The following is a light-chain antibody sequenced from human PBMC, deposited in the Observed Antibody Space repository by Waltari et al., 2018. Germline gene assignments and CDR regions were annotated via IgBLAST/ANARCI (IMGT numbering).Light chain of an antibody. CDR1: SSNIGDHV. Sequence: QSVLTQPPSASGTPGQRVTISCSGSSSNIGDHVVNWYQQLPGKAPQLLIYRSDQRHSGVPDRFSGSKSGTIASLAISGLQSADEGDYYCAAWDDSLHGHWVFGGGTKVTVL. V-gene: IGLV1-44*01. CDR3: AAWDDSLHGHWV. CDR2: RSD. J-gene: IGLJ3*02.